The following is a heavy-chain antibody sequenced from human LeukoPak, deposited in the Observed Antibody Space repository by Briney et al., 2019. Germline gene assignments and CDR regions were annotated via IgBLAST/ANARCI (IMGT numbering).Heavy chain of an antibody. CDR3: ARGRQLWLIAAYYYYMDV. V-gene: IGHV4-34*01. J-gene: IGHJ6*03. CDR2: INHSGST. Sequence: SETLSLTCAVYGGSFSGYYWSWIRQPPGKGLEWIGKINHSGSTNYNPSLKSRVTISVDTSKNQFSLKLSSVTAADTAVYYCARGRQLWLIAAYYYYMDVWGKGTTVTVSS. CDR1: GGSFSGYY. D-gene: IGHD5-18*01.